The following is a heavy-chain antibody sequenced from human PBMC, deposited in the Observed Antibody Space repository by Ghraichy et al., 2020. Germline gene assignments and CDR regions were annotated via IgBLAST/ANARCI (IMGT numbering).Heavy chain of an antibody. CDR3: ARARGYSYGYILVPMDFDY. V-gene: IGHV4-34*01. CDR1: GGSFSGYF. Sequence: SETLSLTCAVYGGSFSGYFWTWIRQPPGKGLEWIGEINHRGSTNYNPSLKSRVTISVDTSKNQFSLKLSSVTARDTAVYYCARARGYSYGYILVPMDFDYWGQGTLVTVSS. CDR2: INHRGST. D-gene: IGHD5-18*01. J-gene: IGHJ4*02.